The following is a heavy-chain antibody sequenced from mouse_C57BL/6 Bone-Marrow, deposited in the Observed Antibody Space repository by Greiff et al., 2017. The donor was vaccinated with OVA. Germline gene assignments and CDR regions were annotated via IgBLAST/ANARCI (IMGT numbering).Heavy chain of an antibody. J-gene: IGHJ4*01. D-gene: IGHD2-2*01. CDR2: ISDGGSYT. Sequence: DVKLVESGGGLVKPGGSLKLSCAASGFTFSSYAMSWVRQTPEKRLEWVATISDGGSYTYYPDNVKGRFTFSRDNAKNTLYLQMSHLKSEDTAMYYCASLWLRRGRYYAMDYWGQGTSVTVSS. V-gene: IGHV5-4*03. CDR1: GFTFSSYA. CDR3: ASLWLRRGRYYAMDY.